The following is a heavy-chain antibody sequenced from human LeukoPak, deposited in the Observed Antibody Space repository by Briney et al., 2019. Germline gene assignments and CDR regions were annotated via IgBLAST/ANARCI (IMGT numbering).Heavy chain of an antibody. CDR1: GFTFSDYY. Sequence: GGSLRLSCAASGFTFSDYYMSWIRQAPGKGLEWVSYIGSSGSTIYYADSVKGRFTISRDNAKNSLYLQMNSLRAEDTAVYYCASSIQLWPPFYYGMDVWGQGTTVTVSS. CDR3: ASSIQLWPPFYYGMDV. CDR2: IGSSGSTI. D-gene: IGHD5-18*01. J-gene: IGHJ6*02. V-gene: IGHV3-11*01.